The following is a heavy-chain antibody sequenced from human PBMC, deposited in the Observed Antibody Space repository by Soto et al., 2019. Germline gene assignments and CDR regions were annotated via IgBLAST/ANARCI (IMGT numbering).Heavy chain of an antibody. D-gene: IGHD2-2*01. CDR1: GYSFTSYW. V-gene: IGHV5-51*01. Sequence: LGESLKISCKGSGYSFTSYWIGWVRQMPGKGLEWMGIIYPGDSDTRYSPSFQGQVTISADKSISTAYLQWSSLKASDTAMYYCARLSCSSTSCYQAYYYYYGMDVWGQGTTVTVYS. CDR3: ARLSCSSTSCYQAYYYYYGMDV. CDR2: IYPGDSDT. J-gene: IGHJ6*02.